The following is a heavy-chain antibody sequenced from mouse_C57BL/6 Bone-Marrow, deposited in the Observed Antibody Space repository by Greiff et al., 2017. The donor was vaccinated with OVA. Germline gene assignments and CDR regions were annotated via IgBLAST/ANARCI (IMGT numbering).Heavy chain of an antibody. CDR2: IYPRSGNT. D-gene: IGHD1-1*01. CDR1: GYTFTSYG. Sequence: LVESGAELARPGASVKLSCKASGYTFTSYGISWVKQRTGQGLEWIGEIYPRSGNTYYNEKFKGKATLTADKSSSTAYMELRSLTSEDSAVYFCASPFTTSYAMDYWGQGTSVTVSS. J-gene: IGHJ4*01. CDR3: ASPFTTSYAMDY. V-gene: IGHV1-81*01.